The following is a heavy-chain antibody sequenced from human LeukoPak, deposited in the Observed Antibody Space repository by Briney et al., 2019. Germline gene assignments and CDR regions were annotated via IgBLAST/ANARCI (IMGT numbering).Heavy chain of an antibody. CDR1: DFTLSSYE. Sequence: GGSLRLSCAASDFTLSSYEMNWVRQAPGKGLEWVSYLRTGTSTKYYADSVKGRFTISTDISTSTLNLQINSLRAEDTVLYHCAKGQKWELPLDFWGQGTLVTVSS. V-gene: IGHV3-48*03. CDR2: LRTGTSTK. CDR3: AKGQKWELPLDF. J-gene: IGHJ4*02. D-gene: IGHD1-26*01.